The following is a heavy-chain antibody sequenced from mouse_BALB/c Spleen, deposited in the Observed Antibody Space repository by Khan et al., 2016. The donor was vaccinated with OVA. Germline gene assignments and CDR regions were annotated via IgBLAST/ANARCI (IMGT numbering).Heavy chain of an antibody. Sequence: QVQLKESGAELARPGASVKMSCKASGYTFTSYTMHWVKQRPGQGLEWIGYINPSSGYTNYNQKFKDKATLTADKSSSTAYMQLSSLTSEDSAVYYCARSPVPPYYFDYWGQGTTLTVSS. CDR2: INPSSGYT. J-gene: IGHJ2*01. CDR3: ARSPVPPYYFDY. CDR1: GYTFTSYT. V-gene: IGHV1-4*01.